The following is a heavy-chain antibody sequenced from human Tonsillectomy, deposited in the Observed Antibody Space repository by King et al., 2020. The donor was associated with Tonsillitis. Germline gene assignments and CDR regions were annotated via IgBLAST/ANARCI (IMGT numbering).Heavy chain of an antibody. CDR1: GFTFSSYA. CDR3: AKDSSGYPD. Sequence: QLVQSGGGLVQPGGSLRLSCAASGFTFSSYAISWVRQAPGKGLEWVLAINGSGGNTYYADSVQGRFTISRDNSKNTLYLQMNSLRAEDTAVYYCAKDSSGYPDWGQGTLVTVSS. J-gene: IGHJ4*02. CDR2: INGSGGNT. V-gene: IGHV3-23*04. D-gene: IGHD3-22*01.